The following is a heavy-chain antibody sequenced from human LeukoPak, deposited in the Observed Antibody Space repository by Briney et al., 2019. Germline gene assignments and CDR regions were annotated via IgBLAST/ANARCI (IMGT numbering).Heavy chain of an antibody. Sequence: SVRVSCKASGGTFSSYAISWVRQAPGQGLEWMGGIIPIFGTANYAQKFQGRVTITTDESTSTAYMELSSLRSEDTAVYYCARGGAPHYYYDSSGYPEHAFDIWGQGTMVTVSS. J-gene: IGHJ3*02. CDR3: ARGGAPHYYYDSSGYPEHAFDI. CDR2: IIPIFGTA. CDR1: GGTFSSYA. V-gene: IGHV1-69*05. D-gene: IGHD3-22*01.